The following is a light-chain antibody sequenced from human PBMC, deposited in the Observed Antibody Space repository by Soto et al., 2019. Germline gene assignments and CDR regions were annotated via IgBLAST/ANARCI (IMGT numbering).Light chain of an antibody. J-gene: IGKJ1*01. CDR2: GAY. CDR3: QQYGSSPPRT. V-gene: IGKV3-20*01. Sequence: EIVLTQSPGTLSLSPGERASLSCRASLGISINLAWYQQRPGQAPRLLIYGAYTRATDVPDTFSGSGSGADFTPSISRLEPEDFAVYYCQQYGSSPPRTFGQGTKVDIK. CDR1: LGISIN.